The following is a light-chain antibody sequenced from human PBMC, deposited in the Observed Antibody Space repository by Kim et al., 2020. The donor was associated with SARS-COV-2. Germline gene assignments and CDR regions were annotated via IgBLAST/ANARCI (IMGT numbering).Light chain of an antibody. V-gene: IGKV3-20*01. Sequence: EVVLTQSPGTLSLSPGETATLSCRASQSVNTRFLAWYQQKPGQAPRLLIYDSSSRATGIPDRFSGSGSGTDFTLTISRLEPEDFAVYYCQQYRTSSWTFGQGTKVDIK. CDR3: QQYRTSSWT. J-gene: IGKJ1*01. CDR1: QSVNTRF. CDR2: DSS.